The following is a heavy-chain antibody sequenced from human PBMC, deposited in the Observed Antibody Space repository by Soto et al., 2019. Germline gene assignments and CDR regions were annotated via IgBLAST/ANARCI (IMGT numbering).Heavy chain of an antibody. CDR3: AKDRQQSSYNGLDV. J-gene: IGHJ6*02. Sequence: EVQLLESGGGLIQSGGSLTLSCAASGFTFSNYAMSWVRQAPGKGLEWVSAISHNGGTTNYVDSVKGRFTISRDNSKNTVYLHRNSLRVEETAIYYCAKDRQQSSYNGLDVWGQGTTVTVSS. CDR2: ISHNGGTT. D-gene: IGHD6-13*01. CDR1: GFTFSNYA. V-gene: IGHV3-23*01.